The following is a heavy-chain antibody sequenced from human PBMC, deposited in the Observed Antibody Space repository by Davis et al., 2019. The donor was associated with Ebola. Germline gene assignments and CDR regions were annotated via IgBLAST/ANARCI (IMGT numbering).Heavy chain of an antibody. V-gene: IGHV1-69*13. CDR2: IIPIFGTV. CDR3: ARGRPFGRPHSSGWSDY. Sequence: SVKVSCNASGGTFSSYAINWVRQAPGQGLEWMGGIIPIFGTVNYAQKFQGRVTITADESTSTAYMELSSLRSEDTAVYYCARGRPFGRPHSSGWSDYWGQGTLVTVSS. CDR1: GGTFSSYA. J-gene: IGHJ4*02. D-gene: IGHD6-19*01.